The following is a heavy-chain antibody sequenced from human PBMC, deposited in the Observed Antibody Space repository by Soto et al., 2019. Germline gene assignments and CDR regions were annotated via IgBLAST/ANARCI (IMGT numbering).Heavy chain of an antibody. CDR1: GYTFTGYY. J-gene: IGHJ4*02. D-gene: IGHD3-22*01. CDR2: INPNSGGT. V-gene: IGHV1-2*04. Sequence: QVQLVQSGAEVKKPGASVKVSCKASGYTFTGYYMHWVRQAPGQGLEWMGWINPNSGGTNYAQKFQVWVPTTRDTSISTACMELSRLRSHDTAVYSCASAPRDSSGYPQSYFDYWGQGTLVTVSS. CDR3: ASAPRDSSGYPQSYFDY.